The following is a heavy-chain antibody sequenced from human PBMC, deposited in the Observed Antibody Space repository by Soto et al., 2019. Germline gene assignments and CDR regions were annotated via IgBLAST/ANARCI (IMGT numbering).Heavy chain of an antibody. Sequence: ASVKVSCKASGFTFTSSAVQWVRQARGQRLKWIGWIVVGSGNTNYAQKFQERVTITRDMSTSTAYMELSSLRSEDTAVYYCAAEELVGHLDQPYYYYYGMYFWGQGTTVPVSS. J-gene: IGHJ6*02. V-gene: IGHV1-58*01. D-gene: IGHD3-10*01. CDR2: IVVGSGNT. CDR3: AAEELVGHLDQPYYYYYGMYF. CDR1: GFTFTSSA.